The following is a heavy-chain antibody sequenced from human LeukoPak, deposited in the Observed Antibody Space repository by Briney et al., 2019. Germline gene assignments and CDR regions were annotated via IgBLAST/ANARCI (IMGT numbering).Heavy chain of an antibody. CDR2: IKRNSDGGTT. CDR3: NTAPGAYTLDY. CDR1: GFTFSNVW. J-gene: IGHJ4*02. D-gene: IGHD3-16*01. V-gene: IGHV3-15*06. Sequence: GGSLRLSCAASGFTFSNVWMTWVRQAPGNGLEWVGRIKRNSDGGTTYYAAPVKGRFTISRDDSRNMLYLQMSSLKTEDTAVYYCNTAPGAYTLDYWGQGTLVTVSS.